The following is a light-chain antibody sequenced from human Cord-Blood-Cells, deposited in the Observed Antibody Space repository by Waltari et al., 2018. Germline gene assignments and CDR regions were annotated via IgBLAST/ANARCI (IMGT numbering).Light chain of an antibody. CDR3: AAWDDSLNAHYV. CDR1: SPNIGRTT. J-gene: IGLJ1*01. CDR2: SNN. V-gene: IGLV1-44*01. Sequence: QSVLTQPPSASGTPGQRVTIPCSGSSPNIGRTTVNLYQQPPGTAPKLLIYSNNQRPSGVPDRFSGSKSGTSASLAISGLQSEDEADYYCAAWDDSLNAHYVFGTGTKVTVL.